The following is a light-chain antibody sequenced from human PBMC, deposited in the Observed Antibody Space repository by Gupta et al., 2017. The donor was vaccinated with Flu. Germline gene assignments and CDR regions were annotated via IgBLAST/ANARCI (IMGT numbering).Light chain of an antibody. CDR2: DVS. J-gene: IGLJ2*01. V-gene: IGLV2-14*01. Sequence: QSALTQPASVSVSPGQSITISCTGTSSDVGGYNYVSWYQQHPGKAPKRRIYDVSNRPSGVSNRFSGSKSGNTASLTXSXLQAEDXADYYCSSYTTRSTRVFGGGTKLTVL. CDR1: SSDVGGYNY. CDR3: SSYTTRSTRV.